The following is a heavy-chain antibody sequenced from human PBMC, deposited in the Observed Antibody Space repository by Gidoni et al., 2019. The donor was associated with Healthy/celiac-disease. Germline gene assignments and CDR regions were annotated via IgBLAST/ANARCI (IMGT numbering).Heavy chain of an antibody. CDR2: IYHSGST. CDR1: GGSLSSSNW. V-gene: IGHV4-4*02. J-gene: IGHJ6*02. D-gene: IGHD6-19*01. Sequence: QLQLQESGPGLVKPSGTLSLTCAVSGGSLSSSNWWSWVRQPPGKGLEWIGEIYHSGSTNYNPSLKSRVTISVDKSKNQFSLKLSSVTAADTAVYYCARDPQWPGQYYYYGMDVWGQGTTVTVSS. CDR3: ARDPQWPGQYYYYGMDV.